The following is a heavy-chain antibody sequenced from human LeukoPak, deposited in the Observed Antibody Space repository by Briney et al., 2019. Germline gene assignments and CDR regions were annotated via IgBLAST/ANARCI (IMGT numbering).Heavy chain of an antibody. Sequence: GGSLRLSCAASGFTFSSYWMHWVRQAPGKGLVWVSRINSDGSSTSYADSVKGRFTISRDNAKNSLYLQVNSLRAEDTAVYYCARDPGARDIVATIEDYWGQGTLVTVSS. V-gene: IGHV3-74*01. CDR1: GFTFSSYW. CDR2: INSDGSST. D-gene: IGHD5-12*01. J-gene: IGHJ4*02. CDR3: ARDPGARDIVATIEDY.